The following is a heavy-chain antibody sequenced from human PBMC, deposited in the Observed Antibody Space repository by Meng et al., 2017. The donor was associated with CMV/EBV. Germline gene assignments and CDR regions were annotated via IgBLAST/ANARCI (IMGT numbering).Heavy chain of an antibody. J-gene: IGHJ4*02. D-gene: IGHD1-26*01. CDR3: GGGTLSGSSPARFDY. Sequence: ASVKVSCKASGYTFTSYYMHWVRQAPGQGLEWMGIINPSGGSTSYAQKFQGRVTMTKDTSTSTAYMELSSLRSEDTAVYYCGGGTLSGSSPARFDYWGQGTLVTVSS. V-gene: IGHV1-46*01. CDR2: INPSGGST. CDR1: GYTFTSYY.